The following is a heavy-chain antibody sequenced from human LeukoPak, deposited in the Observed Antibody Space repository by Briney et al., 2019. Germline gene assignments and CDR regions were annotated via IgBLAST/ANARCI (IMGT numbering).Heavy chain of an antibody. CDR2: IYSGGST. V-gene: IGHV3-66*01. Sequence: GGSLRLSCAASGFTVSSNYMSWVRQAPGKGLEWVSVIYSGGSTYYADSVKGRFTISRDNSKNTLYLQMNSLRAGDTAVYYCARERARTYFDYWGQGTLVTVSS. CDR3: ARERARTYFDY. J-gene: IGHJ4*02. CDR1: GFTVSSNY.